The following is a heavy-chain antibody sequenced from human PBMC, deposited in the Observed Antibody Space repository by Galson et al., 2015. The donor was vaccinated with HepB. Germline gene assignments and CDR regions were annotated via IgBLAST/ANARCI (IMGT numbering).Heavy chain of an antibody. Sequence: SLRLSCAASGFTFSSYSMNWVRQAPGKGLEWVSSISSSSSYIYYADSVKGRFTISRDNAKNSLYLQMNSLRAEDTAVYYCASPITIFGVVTYDAFDIWGQGTMVTVSS. CDR3: ASPITIFGVVTYDAFDI. D-gene: IGHD3-3*01. CDR2: ISSSSSYI. J-gene: IGHJ3*02. V-gene: IGHV3-21*01. CDR1: GFTFSSYS.